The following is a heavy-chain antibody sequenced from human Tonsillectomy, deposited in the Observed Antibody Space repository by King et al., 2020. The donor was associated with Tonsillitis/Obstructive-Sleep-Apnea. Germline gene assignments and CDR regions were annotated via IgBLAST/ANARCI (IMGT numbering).Heavy chain of an antibody. CDR3: ARSGGNASSTSCYIDDAFDI. Sequence: VQLVESGGGVVQPGGSLRLSCAASGFTFSSYWMSWVRQAPGKGLEWVANIKQNGSKEYYVDSVKGRFTISRDNAKNSLFLQMNRRRAEDTAVYYCARSGGNASSTSCYIDDAFDIWGQGTMVTVSS. CDR1: GFTFSSYW. CDR2: IKQNGSKE. D-gene: IGHD2-2*02. J-gene: IGHJ3*02. V-gene: IGHV3-7*01.